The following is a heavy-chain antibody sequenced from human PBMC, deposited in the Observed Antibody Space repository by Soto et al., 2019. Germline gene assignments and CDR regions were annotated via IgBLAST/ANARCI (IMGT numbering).Heavy chain of an antibody. J-gene: IGHJ4*02. CDR3: AKGKPSLDY. Sequence: GESLKISCKGSGYSFTSYWIGWVRQMPGKGLEWMGIIYPGDSDTRYSPSFQGQVTISADKSISTAYLQMNSLRAEDTAVYYCAKGKPSLDYWGQGTLVTVSS. CDR1: GYSFTSYW. V-gene: IGHV5-51*03. CDR2: IYPGDSDT. D-gene: IGHD2-2*01.